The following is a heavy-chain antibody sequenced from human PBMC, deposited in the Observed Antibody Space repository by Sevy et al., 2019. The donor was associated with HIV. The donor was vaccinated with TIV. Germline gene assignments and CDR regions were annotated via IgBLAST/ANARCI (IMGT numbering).Heavy chain of an antibody. CDR3: ARDFSGSSGYYRRNWFDP. D-gene: IGHD3-22*01. V-gene: IGHV3-74*01. CDR1: GFPVSSNY. J-gene: IGHJ5*02. CDR2: INSDGSST. Sequence: GGSLRLSCAASGFPVSSNYMSWVRQAPGKGLVWVSRINSDGSSTSYADSVKGRFTISRDNAKNTLYLQMNSLRAEDTAVYYCARDFSGSSGYYRRNWFDPWGQGTLVTVSS.